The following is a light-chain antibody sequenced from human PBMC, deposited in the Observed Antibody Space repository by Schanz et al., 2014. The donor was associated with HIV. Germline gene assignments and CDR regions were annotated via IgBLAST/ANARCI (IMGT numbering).Light chain of an antibody. CDR2: EVS. Sequence: QSALTQPPSASGSPGQSVTISCSGTSSDVGGYNFVSWYQHHPGKAPKLIIYEVSQRPSGVPDRFSGSKSGNTASLTVSGLQAEDEADYYCAGWDDSLNVWVFGGGTKLTVL. V-gene: IGLV2-8*01. J-gene: IGLJ3*02. CDR1: SSDVGGYNF. CDR3: AGWDDSLNVWV.